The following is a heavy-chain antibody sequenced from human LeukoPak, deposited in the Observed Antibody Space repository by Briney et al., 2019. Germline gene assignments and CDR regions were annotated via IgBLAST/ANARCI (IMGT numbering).Heavy chain of an antibody. CDR3: VVVVTDYYYFDY. D-gene: IGHD2-21*02. J-gene: IGHJ4*02. Sequence: GGSLRLSCAASGFTVSSNYMSWVRQAPGKGLECVSVIYSGGSTYCADSVKGRFTISRDNSKNTLYLQMDSLRAEDTAVYYCVVVVTDYYYFDYWGRGTLVTVSS. CDR2: IYSGGST. V-gene: IGHV3-53*01. CDR1: GFTVSSNY.